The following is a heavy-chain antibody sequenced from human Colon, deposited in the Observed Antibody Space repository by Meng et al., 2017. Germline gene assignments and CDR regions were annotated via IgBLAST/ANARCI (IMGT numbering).Heavy chain of an antibody. CDR2: IYYSGST. Sequence: QVQLQESGPGLVTPSQSLSLTCTVSGGSISSGGYYWNWIRQHPGKGLEWIGYIYYSGSTNYNPSLKSRLTISVDKSKNQFSLRLNSVTAADTAVYYCATASGDYWGQGILVTVSS. V-gene: IGHV4-31*03. CDR1: GGSISSGGYY. J-gene: IGHJ4*02. D-gene: IGHD3-10*01. CDR3: ATASGDY.